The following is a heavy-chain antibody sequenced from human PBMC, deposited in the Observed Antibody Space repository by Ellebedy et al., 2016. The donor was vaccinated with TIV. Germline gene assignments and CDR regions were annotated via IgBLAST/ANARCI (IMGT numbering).Heavy chain of an antibody. CDR3: ARDFWSGRRSFDY. D-gene: IGHD3-3*01. CDR2: INHSGST. J-gene: IGHJ4*02. Sequence: MPGGSLRLSCAVYGGSFSGYYWSWIRQPPGKGLEWIGEINHSGSTNYNPSLKSRVTISVDKSKNQFSLKLSSVTAADTAVYYCARDFWSGRRSFDYWGQGTLVTVSS. CDR1: GGSFSGYY. V-gene: IGHV4-34*01.